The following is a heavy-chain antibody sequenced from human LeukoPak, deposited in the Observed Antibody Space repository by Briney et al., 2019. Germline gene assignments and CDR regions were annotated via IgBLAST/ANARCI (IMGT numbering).Heavy chain of an antibody. D-gene: IGHD3-3*01. CDR3: AKDRRFWSGHGDY. J-gene: IGHJ4*02. V-gene: IGHV3-30*18. CDR2: ISYDGSNK. Sequence: QPGRSLLLSCAASGFPFSSYGMHWVRQAPGKGLEWVSIISYDGSNKYYTDSVKCRFTISRDNSKNTLYLQMKSLRAEDTAVYYCAKDRRFWSGHGDYWGQGTLVTVSS. CDR1: GFPFSSYG.